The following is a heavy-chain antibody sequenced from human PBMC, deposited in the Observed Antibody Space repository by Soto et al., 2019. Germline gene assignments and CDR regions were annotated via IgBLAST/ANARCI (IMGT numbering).Heavy chain of an antibody. V-gene: IGHV3-23*04. CDR3: AKRPRALLTFDY. CDR1: GFIFSNYV. CDR2: ISDSGGTS. Sequence: EVQLVDSGGGLVQPGGSLRLSCAASGFIFSNYVMSWARQAPGKGLEWVSSISDSGGTSYYADSVKGRFTISRDNSKNTLYLQMNSLRAEDTAIYYCAKRPRALLTFDYWGQGTLVTVSS. D-gene: IGHD1-26*01. J-gene: IGHJ4*02.